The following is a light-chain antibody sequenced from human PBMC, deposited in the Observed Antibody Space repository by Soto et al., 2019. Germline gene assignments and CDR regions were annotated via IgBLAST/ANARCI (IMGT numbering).Light chain of an antibody. J-gene: IGKJ5*01. CDR3: MQGLRTPPT. Sequence: DIVMTQSPLSLSVTPGEPASISCRSSQSLLHTNGYNYLDWYLQKPGQSPQLLIYLGSDRSSGVPERFSGSGSATDFTLKISRVEAEDVGVYYCMQGLRTPPTFGQGTRLEIK. CDR1: QSLLHTNGYNY. V-gene: IGKV2-28*01. CDR2: LGS.